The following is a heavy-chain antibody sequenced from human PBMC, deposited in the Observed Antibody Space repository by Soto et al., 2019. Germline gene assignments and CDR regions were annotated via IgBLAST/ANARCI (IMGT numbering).Heavy chain of an antibody. D-gene: IGHD2-2*02. Sequence: GGSLRLSCAASGFTFSSYGMHWVRQAPGKGLEWVAVIWYDGSNKYYADSVKGRFTISRDNSKNTLYLQMNSLRAEDTAVYYCARGAGYCSSTSCYTHWFDPWGQGTLVTVSS. V-gene: IGHV3-33*01. CDR3: ARGAGYCSSTSCYTHWFDP. J-gene: IGHJ5*02. CDR1: GFTFSSYG. CDR2: IWYDGSNK.